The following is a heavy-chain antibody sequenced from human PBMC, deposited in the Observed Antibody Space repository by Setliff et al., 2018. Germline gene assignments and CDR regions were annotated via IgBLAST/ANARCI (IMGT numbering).Heavy chain of an antibody. J-gene: IGHJ4*02. CDR3: ARDAVMITFGGVIEGDY. CDR2: INPNSGGT. V-gene: IGHV1-2*02. CDR1: GYTFTGYY. D-gene: IGHD3-16*01. Sequence: ASVKVSCKASGYTFTGYYMHWVRQAPGQGLEWMGWINPNSGGTNYAQKFQGRVTMTRDTSISTAYMELSRLRSDDTAVYYCARDAVMITFGGVIEGDYWGQGTLVTVSS.